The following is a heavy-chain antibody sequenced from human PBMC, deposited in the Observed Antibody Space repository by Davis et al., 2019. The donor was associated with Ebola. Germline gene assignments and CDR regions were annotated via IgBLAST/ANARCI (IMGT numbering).Heavy chain of an antibody. J-gene: IGHJ5*02. CDR1: GFTFSNAW. V-gene: IGHV3-15*01. Sequence: GGSLRLSCAASGFTFSNAWMSWVRQAPGKGLEWVGRIKSKTDGGTTDYAAPVKGRFTISRDDSKNTLYLQMNSLKTEDTAVYYCARGYSYLGSEAWGQGTLVTVSS. CDR2: IKSKTDGGTT. D-gene: IGHD3-10*01. CDR3: ARGYSYLGSEA.